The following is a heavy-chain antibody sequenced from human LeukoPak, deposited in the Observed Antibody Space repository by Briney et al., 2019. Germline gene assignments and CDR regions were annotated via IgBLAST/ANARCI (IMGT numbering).Heavy chain of an antibody. CDR1: GFTFSSYA. D-gene: IGHD3-10*01. Sequence: GGSLRLSCAASGFTFSSYAMHWVRQAPGKGLEWVAVISYGGSNKYYADSVKGQFTISRDNSKNTLYLQMNSLRAEDTAVYYCASPMVRGVMEKWFDPWGQGTLVTVSS. J-gene: IGHJ5*02. V-gene: IGHV3-30*04. CDR3: ASPMVRGVMEKWFDP. CDR2: ISYGGSNK.